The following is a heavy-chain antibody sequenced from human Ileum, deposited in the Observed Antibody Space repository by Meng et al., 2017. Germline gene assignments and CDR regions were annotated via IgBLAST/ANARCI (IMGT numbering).Heavy chain of an antibody. D-gene: IGHD4-23*01. CDR1: GGSISSTDSY. CDR3: TRGPTVVTRFDY. CDR2: ISYSGDT. J-gene: IGHJ4*02. V-gene: IGHV4-39*07. Sequence: SETLSLTCTVSGGSISSTDSYWGWVRQPPGMGLEWIATISYSGDTYYTPSLKGRVSISIDTSKSQFSLKLNSVTAADTAVYYCTRGPTVVTRFDYWGQGTLVTVSS.